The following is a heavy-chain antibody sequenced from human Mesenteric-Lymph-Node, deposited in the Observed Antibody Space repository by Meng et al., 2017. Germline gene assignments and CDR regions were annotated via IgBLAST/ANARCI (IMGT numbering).Heavy chain of an antibody. V-gene: IGHV3-73*01. Sequence: GESLKISCAASGFTFSGSAMHWVRQASGKGLEWVGRIRSKANSYATAYAASVKGRFTISRDDSKNTAYLQMNSLKTEDTAVYYCTRLSDYVWGSYRRYYYYGMDVWGQGNTVTVSS. D-gene: IGHD3-16*02. J-gene: IGHJ6*02. CDR2: IRSKANSYAT. CDR3: TRLSDYVWGSYRRYYYYGMDV. CDR1: GFTFSGSA.